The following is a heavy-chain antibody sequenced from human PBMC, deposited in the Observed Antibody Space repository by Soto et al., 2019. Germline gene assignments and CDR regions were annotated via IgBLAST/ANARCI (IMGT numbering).Heavy chain of an antibody. V-gene: IGHV4-31*03. CDR2: IYYSGST. CDR1: GGSISSGGYY. D-gene: IGHD2-15*01. J-gene: IGHJ3*02. CDR3: ARAQRGYCSGGSCYSDAFDI. Sequence: PSETLSLTCTVSGGSISSGGYYWSWIRQHPGKGLEWIGYIYYSGSTYYNPSLKSRVTISVDTSKNQFSLKLSSVTAADTAVYYCARAQRGYCSGGSCYSDAFDIWGQGTMVTVSS.